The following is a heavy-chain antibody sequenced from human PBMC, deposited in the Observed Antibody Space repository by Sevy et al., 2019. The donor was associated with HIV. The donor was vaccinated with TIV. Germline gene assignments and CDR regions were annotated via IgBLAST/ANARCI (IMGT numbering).Heavy chain of an antibody. J-gene: IGHJ4*01. D-gene: IGHD3-10*01. Sequence: GGSLRLSCAASGFAFSHAWLYWVRQAPGKGLEWVGRIKSDTDDGTTDCAAPVKGRFSISRDDSKNTLYLQMNSLKTEDTAVYYCATGRRTLGVHYWGHGTLVTVSS. V-gene: IGHV3-15*05. CDR1: GFAFSHAW. CDR2: IKSDTDDGTT. CDR3: ATGRRTLGVHY.